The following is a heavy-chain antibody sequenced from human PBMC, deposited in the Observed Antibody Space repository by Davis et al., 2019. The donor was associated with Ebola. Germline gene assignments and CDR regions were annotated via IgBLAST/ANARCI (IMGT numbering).Heavy chain of an antibody. Sequence: AASVQVSCKASAYTFTTYAINWVRQAPGPGLEWMGWINTNTGNPTYAQGFTGRFVFSLDTSVSTAYLQISGLKAEDTAVYYCARVYGGNSGSNFDYWGQGTLVTVSS. V-gene: IGHV7-4-1*02. CDR3: ARVYGGNSGSNFDY. CDR2: INTNTGNP. J-gene: IGHJ4*02. CDR1: AYTFTTYA. D-gene: IGHD4-23*01.